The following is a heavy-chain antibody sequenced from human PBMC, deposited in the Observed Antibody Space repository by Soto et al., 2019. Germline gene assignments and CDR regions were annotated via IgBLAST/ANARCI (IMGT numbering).Heavy chain of an antibody. CDR3: AAPNKGIVVVPAAMVASYYYYYMDV. Sequence: PSETLSLTCTVSGGSISSSSYYWGWIRQPPGKGLEWIGSIYYSGSTYYNPSLKSRVTISVDTSKNQFSLKLSSVTAADTAVYYCAAPNKGIVVVPAAMVASYYYYYMDVWGKGTTVTVSS. D-gene: IGHD2-2*01. J-gene: IGHJ6*03. CDR1: GGSISSSSYY. V-gene: IGHV4-39*01. CDR2: IYYSGST.